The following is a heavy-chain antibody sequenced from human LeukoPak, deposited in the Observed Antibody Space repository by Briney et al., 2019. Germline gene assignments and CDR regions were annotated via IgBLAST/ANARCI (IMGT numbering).Heavy chain of an antibody. CDR1: GFSCSNYG. CDR2: ISSDGRTQ. Sequence: GGSLRLSCAASGFSCSNYGMNWVRQAPGEGPEGVAMISSDGRTQIYADSVKGRFTISRDNSKNTLYVQMNSLRAEDTAVYYCAKDRRGYCSCGSCYYNFDYWGQGTLVTVSS. CDR3: AKDRRGYCSCGSCYYNFDY. J-gene: IGHJ4*02. V-gene: IGHV3-30*18. D-gene: IGHD2-15*01.